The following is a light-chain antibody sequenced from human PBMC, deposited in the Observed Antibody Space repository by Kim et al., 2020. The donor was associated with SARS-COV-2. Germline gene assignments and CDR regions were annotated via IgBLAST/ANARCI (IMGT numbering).Light chain of an antibody. Sequence: DIQMTQSPSSLSASVGDRVTITCRASQGVSNYLAWYQQKAGKVPKLLIYAASTMQSGVPSRFSGSGSGTDFTLTISSLQPEDVATYYCQKYNVAPWTFGQGTKVDIK. CDR3: QKYNVAPWT. V-gene: IGKV1-27*01. J-gene: IGKJ1*01. CDR1: QGVSNY. CDR2: AAS.